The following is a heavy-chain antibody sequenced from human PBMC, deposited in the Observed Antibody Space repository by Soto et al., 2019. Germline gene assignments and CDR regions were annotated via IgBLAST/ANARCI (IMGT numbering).Heavy chain of an antibody. V-gene: IGHV1-69*02. Sequence: QVQLVQSGAEVKKPGSSVKVSCKASGGTFSSYTISWVRQAPGQGLEWMGRIIPILGIANYAQKFQGRVTITADKSTSTAYMELSSLRSEDTAVDYCVPSEAAAGTSYWGQGTLVTVSS. CDR2: IIPILGIA. CDR1: GGTFSSYT. J-gene: IGHJ4*02. D-gene: IGHD6-13*01. CDR3: VPSEAAAGTSY.